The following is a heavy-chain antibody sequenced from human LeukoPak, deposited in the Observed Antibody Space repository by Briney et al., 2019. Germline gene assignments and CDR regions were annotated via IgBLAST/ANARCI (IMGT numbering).Heavy chain of an antibody. CDR1: GFTFSSYA. J-gene: IGHJ4*02. Sequence: PRGSLRLSCAASGFTFSSYAMNWVRQAPGKGLEWVSGISGSGGSTYYADSVKGRVTISRDNAQRSLYLQMKSPRGEDTAPYFTARGHLGLDSWVQGSLVSVCS. CDR2: ISGSGGST. CDR3: ARGHLGLDS. V-gene: IGHV3-23*01.